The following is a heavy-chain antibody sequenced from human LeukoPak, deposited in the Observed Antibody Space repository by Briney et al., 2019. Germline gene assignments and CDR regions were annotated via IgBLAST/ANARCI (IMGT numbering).Heavy chain of an antibody. Sequence: PSETPSLTCAVSGYSISSGYYWGWIRQPPGKGLEWIGSIYHSGSTYYNPSLKSRVTISVDTSKNQFSLKLSSVTAADTAVYYCATSITIFGVVIIGYFDYWGQGTLVTVSS. V-gene: IGHV4-38-2*01. CDR1: GYSISSGYY. D-gene: IGHD3-3*01. J-gene: IGHJ4*02. CDR3: ATSITIFGVVIIGYFDY. CDR2: IYHSGST.